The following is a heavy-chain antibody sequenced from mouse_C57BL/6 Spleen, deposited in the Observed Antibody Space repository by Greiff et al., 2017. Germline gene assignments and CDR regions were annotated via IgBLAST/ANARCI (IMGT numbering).Heavy chain of an antibody. CDR2: ISSGSSTI. D-gene: IGHD1-1*01. CDR1: GFTFSDYG. Sequence: EVKLVESGGGLVKPGGSLKLSCAASGFTFSDYGMHWVRQAPEKGLEWVAYISSGSSTIYYADTVKGRFTISRDNAKNTLFLQMTSLRSEDTAMYYCARPRYGSRHYFDYWGQGTTLTVSS. V-gene: IGHV5-17*01. CDR3: ARPRYGSRHYFDY. J-gene: IGHJ2*01.